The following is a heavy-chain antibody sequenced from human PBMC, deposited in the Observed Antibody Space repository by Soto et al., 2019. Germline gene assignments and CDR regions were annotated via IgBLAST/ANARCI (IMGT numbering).Heavy chain of an antibody. CDR2: VKTSGAI. CDR1: GFTFSNAW. V-gene: IGHV3-15*01. Sequence: EVQLVESGGGLVEPGGSLRLSCTASGFTFSNAWMTWVRQTPGKGLEWVGRVKTSGAIDYAAPVKGRFSISRDDSENTLYLQMNSLKAEDSAVYYCTRGYHDGTRYLGDDAFDIWGQGTMVTVSS. CDR3: TRGYHDGTRYLGDDAFDI. J-gene: IGHJ3*02. D-gene: IGHD3-22*01.